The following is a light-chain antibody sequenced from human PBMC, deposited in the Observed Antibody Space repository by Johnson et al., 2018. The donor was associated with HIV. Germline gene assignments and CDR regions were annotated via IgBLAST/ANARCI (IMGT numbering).Light chain of an antibody. CDR3: GTWDSSLSAYA. CDR1: SSNIGNNY. Sequence: QSVLTQPPSVSAAPGQKVTISCSGSSSNIGNNYVSWYQQLPGTAPKLLIYYNNKRPSGSPDRFSGSKSGTSATLGITGLQTGDEADYYCGTWDSSLSAYAFGTGTKVTVL. CDR2: YNN. J-gene: IGLJ1*01. V-gene: IGLV1-51*01.